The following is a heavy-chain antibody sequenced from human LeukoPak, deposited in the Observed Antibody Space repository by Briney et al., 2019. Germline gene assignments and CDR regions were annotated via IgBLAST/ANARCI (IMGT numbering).Heavy chain of an antibody. CDR1: GGSISSYY. CDR3: VRDNSRDGYNYNFDS. Sequence: SETLSLTCTVSGGSISSYYWSWIRQPAGKGLEWIGLIYTSGSTNYNPSLKSRITMSVDTSKSQFSLKLSSVTAADTAVYYCVRDNSRDGYNYNFDSWGQGTLVIVSS. CDR2: IYTSGST. D-gene: IGHD5-24*01. J-gene: IGHJ4*02. V-gene: IGHV4-4*07.